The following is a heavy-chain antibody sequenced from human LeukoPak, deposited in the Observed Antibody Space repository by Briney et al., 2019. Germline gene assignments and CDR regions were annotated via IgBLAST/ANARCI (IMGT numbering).Heavy chain of an antibody. V-gene: IGHV3-11*06. D-gene: IGHD6-13*01. J-gene: IGHJ4*02. CDR2: ISSSGSYT. CDR1: GFTFSDYY. Sequence: PGGSLRLSCAAFGFTFSDYYMSWIRQAPGKGLEWVSYISSSGSYTNYADSVKGRLTISRDNAKNSLYLQMNSLRAEDTAVYYCARGPAWWEQQLVIYFDYGGQGTLVTV. CDR3: ARGPAWWEQQLVIYFDY.